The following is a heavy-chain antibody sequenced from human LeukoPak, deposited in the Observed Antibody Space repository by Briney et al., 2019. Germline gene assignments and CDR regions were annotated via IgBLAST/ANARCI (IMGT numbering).Heavy chain of an antibody. Sequence: SGPTLVNPTQTLTLTCSFSGFSLITSGVGVGWIRQSPGKALEWVAIIYWDNDKRYSPYLNNRLSITKDTSNNQVVLTMTNMDPVDTGTYFCAHIMITFGGVLRDDAFDVWGPETVVTVSP. V-gene: IGHV2-5*02. CDR2: IYWDNDK. CDR3: AHIMITFGGVLRDDAFDV. D-gene: IGHD3-16*01. J-gene: IGHJ3*01. CDR1: GFSLITSGVG.